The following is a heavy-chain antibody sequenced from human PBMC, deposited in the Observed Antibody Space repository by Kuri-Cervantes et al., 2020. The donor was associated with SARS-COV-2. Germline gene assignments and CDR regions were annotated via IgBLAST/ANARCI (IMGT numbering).Heavy chain of an antibody. Sequence: GGSLRLSCAASGFTFSSYAMSWVRQAPGKGLEWVSSISSSSSYIYYADSVKGRFTISRDNAKNSLYLQMNSLRAEDTAVYYCARDIYWNPVVWGQGTLVTVSS. J-gene: IGHJ4*02. D-gene: IGHD1-1*01. CDR2: ISSSSSYI. CDR3: ARDIYWNPVV. V-gene: IGHV3-21*01. CDR1: GFTFSSYA.